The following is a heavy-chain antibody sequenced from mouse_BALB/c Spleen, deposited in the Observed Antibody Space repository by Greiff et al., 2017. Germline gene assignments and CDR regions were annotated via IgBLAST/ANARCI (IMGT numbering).Heavy chain of an antibody. CDR3: ATGSSLFDY. CDR1: GFTFSSYG. V-gene: IGHV5-6-3*01. CDR2: INSNGGST. D-gene: IGHD1-1*01. J-gene: IGHJ2*01. Sequence: EVKLVESGGGLVQPGGSLKLSCAASGFTFSSYGMSWVRQTPDKRLELVATINSNGGSTYYPYSVKGRFTISRDNAKNTLYLKMSSLKSEDTAMYYCATGSSLFDYWGQGTTLTVSS.